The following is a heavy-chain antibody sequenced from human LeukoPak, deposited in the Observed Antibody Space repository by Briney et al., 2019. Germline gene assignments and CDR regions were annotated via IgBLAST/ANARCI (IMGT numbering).Heavy chain of an antibody. Sequence: ASVKVSCKASGYTFTSYGISWVRQAPGQGLEWMGWISAYNGNTNYAQKLQGRVTMTTDTSTSTAYMELRSLRADDTAVYYCARDERRYSSSLYATGASTFDYWGQGTLVTVSS. CDR2: ISAYNGNT. V-gene: IGHV1-18*01. CDR3: ARDERRYSSSLYATGASTFDY. D-gene: IGHD6-13*01. J-gene: IGHJ4*02. CDR1: GYTFTSYG.